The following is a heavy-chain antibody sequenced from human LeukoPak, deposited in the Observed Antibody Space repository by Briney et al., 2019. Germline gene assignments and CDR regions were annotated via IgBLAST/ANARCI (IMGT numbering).Heavy chain of an antibody. Sequence: SQTLSLTCAISGDTVSINSGVWNWIRQSPSRGLEWLGRTYYRSKWYDDYAVSVRSRITINPDTSKNQFSLQLTSVTPEDTAVYYCARGWTSGNVCNWGQGALVTVSS. CDR1: GDTVSINSGV. CDR3: ARGWTSGNVCN. CDR2: TYYRSKWYD. V-gene: IGHV6-1*01. J-gene: IGHJ4*02. D-gene: IGHD1-26*01.